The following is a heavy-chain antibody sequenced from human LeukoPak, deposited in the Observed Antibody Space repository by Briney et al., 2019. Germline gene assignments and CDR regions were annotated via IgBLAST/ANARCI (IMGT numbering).Heavy chain of an antibody. J-gene: IGHJ4*02. CDR3: TSWTRRDGYKD. Sequence: PGGSLRLSRTASGFTFGDYAMSWFRQAPGKGLEWVGFIRSKAYGGTTEYAASVKGRFTISRDDSKSIAYLQMNSLKTEDTAVYYCTSWTRRDGYKDWGQGTLVTVSS. CDR2: IRSKAYGGTT. V-gene: IGHV3-49*03. CDR1: GFTFGDYA. D-gene: IGHD5-24*01.